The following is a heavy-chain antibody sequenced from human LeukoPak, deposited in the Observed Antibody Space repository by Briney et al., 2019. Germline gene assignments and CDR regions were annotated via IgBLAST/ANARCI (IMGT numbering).Heavy chain of an antibody. CDR1: GFTFSNYD. J-gene: IGHJ4*02. Sequence: QPGGSLRLSCAASGFTFSNYDMHWVRQVTGKGLEWVSGIGKGGDTYYADSVKGRFTISRENAKNSLYLQVNSLRAGDTALYYCARGGPGPFDYWGQGTLVTASS. CDR2: IGKGGDT. V-gene: IGHV3-13*04. CDR3: ARGGPGPFDY. D-gene: IGHD3-16*01.